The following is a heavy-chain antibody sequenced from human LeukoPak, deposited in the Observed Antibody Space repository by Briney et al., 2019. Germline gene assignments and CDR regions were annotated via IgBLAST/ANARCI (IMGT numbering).Heavy chain of an antibody. D-gene: IGHD1-1*01. CDR3: ARGGTTTRPFDY. V-gene: IGHV4-59*12. CDR1: GGSISSYY. Sequence: PSETLSLTCTVSGGSISSYYWSWIRQPPGKGLEWIGYIYYSGSTNYNPSLKSRVTISVDTSKNQFSLKLSSVTAADTAVYYCARGGTTTRPFDYWGQGTLVTVSS. J-gene: IGHJ4*02. CDR2: IYYSGST.